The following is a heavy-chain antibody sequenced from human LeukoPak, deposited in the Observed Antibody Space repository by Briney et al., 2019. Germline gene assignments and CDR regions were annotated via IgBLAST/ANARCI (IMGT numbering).Heavy chain of an antibody. J-gene: IGHJ4*02. D-gene: IGHD5-18*01. CDR2: IYYSGST. CDR1: GVSISSYF. V-gene: IGHV4-59*01. Sequence: SETLSLTCTVSGVSISSYFWSWIRQPPGKGLEWIGYIYYSGSTNYNPSLKSRVTISVDTSKNQFSLKLSSVTAADTAVYYCARWVGYSYGSMYFDYWGQGTLVTVSS. CDR3: ARWVGYSYGSMYFDY.